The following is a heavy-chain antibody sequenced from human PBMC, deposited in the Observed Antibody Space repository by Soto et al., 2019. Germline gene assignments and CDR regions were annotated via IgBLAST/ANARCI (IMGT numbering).Heavy chain of an antibody. V-gene: IGHV4-30-2*01. D-gene: IGHD5-12*01. J-gene: IGHJ4*02. CDR2: IYHSGST. CDR3: ARAYDLGSPYFDY. CDR1: AGSISSGGYS. Sequence: TRSLTCAVSAGSISSGGYSWSWIRQPPGKGLEWIGYIYHSGSTYYNPSLKSRVTISVDRSKNQFSLKLNSVTAADTAVYFCARAYDLGSPYFDYWGQGILVTVSS.